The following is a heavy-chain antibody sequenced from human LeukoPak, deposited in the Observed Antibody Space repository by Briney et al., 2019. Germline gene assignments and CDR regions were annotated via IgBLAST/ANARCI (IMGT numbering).Heavy chain of an antibody. CDR1: GFTFSSHA. J-gene: IGHJ6*02. CDR3: AKGGVAVAAKEYYYGLDV. D-gene: IGHD2-15*01. CDR2: ISGSGGRT. Sequence: GGSLRLSCAASGFTFSSHAMSWVRQAPGKGLEWVSAISGSGGRTYYADSVKGRFTISRDNPKNTLYLQMNSLRAEDTAVYYCAKGGVAVAAKEYYYGLDVWGQGTTVTVSS. V-gene: IGHV3-23*01.